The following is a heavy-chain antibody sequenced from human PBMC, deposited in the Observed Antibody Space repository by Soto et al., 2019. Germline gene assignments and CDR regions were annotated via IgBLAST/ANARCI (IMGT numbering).Heavy chain of an antibody. CDR1: GGSIINTSYY. Sequence: ESLCRTGNVSGGSIINTSYYWGWIRQPPGKGLEWIGTVYFDWTTFYNPSLKSRLIISVDTSKNQFSLSLTSVTSADTAFYYCARHGSSWGQGTLGTVSS. CDR3: ARHGSS. J-gene: IGHJ5*02. V-gene: IGHV4-39*01. CDR2: VYFDWTT.